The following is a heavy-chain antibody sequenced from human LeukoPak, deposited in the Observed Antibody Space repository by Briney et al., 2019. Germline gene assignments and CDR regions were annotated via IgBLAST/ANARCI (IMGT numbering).Heavy chain of an antibody. CDR2: IXYXGSNE. J-gene: IGHJ6*03. Sequence: GGSLRLSCAASGFTFSTSGMHXVRQAPGKGXXXXALIXYXGSNEYADSVKGRFTIARDNSKNTLYLQMNSLRAEDTAVYHCAKDQGANYYYYMDVWGKGATVTVSS. V-gene: IGHV3-33*06. CDR1: GFTFSTSG. D-gene: IGHD4/OR15-4a*01. CDR3: AKDQGANYYYYMDV.